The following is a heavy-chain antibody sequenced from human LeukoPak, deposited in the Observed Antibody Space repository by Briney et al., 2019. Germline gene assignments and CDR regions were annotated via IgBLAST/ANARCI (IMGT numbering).Heavy chain of an antibody. J-gene: IGHJ4*02. V-gene: IGHV3-30*18. CDR2: ISYDGSNK. CDR1: GFTFSSYG. Sequence: GGSLRLSCAASGFTFSSYGMHWVRQAPGKGLEWVAVISYDGSNKYYADSVKGRFTISRGNSKNTLYLQMNSLRAEDTAVYYCAKDMVMYSSSWFFDYWGQGTLVTVSS. D-gene: IGHD6-13*01. CDR3: AKDMVMYSSSWFFDY.